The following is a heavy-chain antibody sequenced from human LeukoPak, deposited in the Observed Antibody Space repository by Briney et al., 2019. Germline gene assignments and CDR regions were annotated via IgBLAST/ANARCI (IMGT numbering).Heavy chain of an antibody. CDR3: ARYSSGWYGGYYFDY. V-gene: IGHV4-59*01. CDR1: GGSISSYY. J-gene: IGHJ4*02. D-gene: IGHD6-19*01. Sequence: PSETLSLTCTVSGGSISSYYWSWIRQPPGKGLEWIGYIYYSGSTNYNPSLKSRVTTSVDTSKNQFSLKLSSVTAADTAVYYCARYSSGWYGGYYFDYWGQGTLVTVSS. CDR2: IYYSGST.